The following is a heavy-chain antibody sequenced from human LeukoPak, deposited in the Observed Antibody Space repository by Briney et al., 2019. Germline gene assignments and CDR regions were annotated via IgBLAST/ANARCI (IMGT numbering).Heavy chain of an antibody. CDR2: IYYSGST. D-gene: IGHD3-3*01. Sequence: SETLSLTCTVSGGPISSGDYYWGWLRQPPGKGLEWIVYIYYSGSTYYNPSLNSRVTISVDTSKNQFSLKLSSVTAADTAVYYCARDRGFWSGYPYFDYWGQGTLVTVSS. J-gene: IGHJ4*02. CDR1: GGPISSGDYY. V-gene: IGHV4-30-4*08. CDR3: ARDRGFWSGYPYFDY.